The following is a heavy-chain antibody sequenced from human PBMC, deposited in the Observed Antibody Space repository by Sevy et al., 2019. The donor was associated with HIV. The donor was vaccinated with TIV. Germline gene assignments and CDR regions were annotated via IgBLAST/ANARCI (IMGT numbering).Heavy chain of an antibody. V-gene: IGHV3-7*03. J-gene: IGHJ6*02. CDR2: IRRDGSGK. CDR1: GFTFSNYG. CDR3: ARDCSSATCIWGMDV. D-gene: IGHD2-2*01. Sequence: GWSLRLSCVASGFTFSNYGMSWVRQAPGKGLEWVSDIRRDGSGKYYVASVKGRFTISRDNSKTSLYLQMNNLRAEDTAMYYCARDCSSATCIWGMDVWGQGTPVTVSS.